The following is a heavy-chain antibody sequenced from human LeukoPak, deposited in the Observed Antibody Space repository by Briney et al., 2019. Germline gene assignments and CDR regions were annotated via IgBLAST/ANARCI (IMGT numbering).Heavy chain of an antibody. J-gene: IGHJ4*02. CDR1: GFTFSSYE. Sequence: GGSLRLSCAASGFTFSSYEMNWVRQAPGKGLEWVSYISSSGSTIYYADSVKGRFTISRDNSKNTLYLQMNSLRAEDTAVYYCARDLVGSGSVLSYWGQGTLVTVSS. CDR3: ARDLVGSGSVLSY. CDR2: ISSSGSTI. D-gene: IGHD3-10*01. V-gene: IGHV3-48*03.